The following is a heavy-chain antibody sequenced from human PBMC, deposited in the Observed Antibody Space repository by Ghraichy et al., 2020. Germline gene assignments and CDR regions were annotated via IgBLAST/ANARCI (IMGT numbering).Heavy chain of an antibody. CDR1: GYTFTGYY. V-gene: IGHV1-2*02. J-gene: IGHJ4*02. CDR2: INPDSGGT. CDR3: ARDPPSGAWSQWFDY. D-gene: IGHD6-25*01. Sequence: ASVKVSCKASGYTFTGYYIHWVRQAPGQGLEWMGWINPDSGGTNYAQKFQGRVTMTRDTSFSTAYMELSRRTSDDTAVYYCARDPPSGAWSQWFDYWGQGTMVTVSS.